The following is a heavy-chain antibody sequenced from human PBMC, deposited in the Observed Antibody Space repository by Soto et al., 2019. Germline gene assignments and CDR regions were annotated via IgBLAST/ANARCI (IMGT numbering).Heavy chain of an antibody. CDR2: ISSNGGTT. CDR1: GFTFSSYD. V-gene: IGHV3-64*01. D-gene: IGHD1-7*01. J-gene: IGHJ4*02. CDR3: VRRVSGNYDY. Sequence: EVQLAESGGGMVQPGGSLRLSCVASGFTFSSYDMHWVRQAPGKGLEYVSSISSNGGTTYYGNSVKGRFTISRDNSKNTLYLQMVSLRAGDMAVYYCVRRVSGNYDYWGQGTLVTVSS.